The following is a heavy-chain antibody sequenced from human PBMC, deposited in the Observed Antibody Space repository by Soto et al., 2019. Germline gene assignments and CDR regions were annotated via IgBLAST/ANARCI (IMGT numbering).Heavy chain of an antibody. J-gene: IGHJ6*02. CDR3: AKGRSYYYYYGVDV. CDR1: GFTFSSCA. CDR2: IIDSGGST. Sequence: GSLRLSCAASGFTFSSCAMGWVLQAPWKGLEWVSDIIDSGGSTYYADSVKGRFTISRDNSKSTLYLQMNSLRAEDTALYYCAKGRSYYYYYGVDVWGQGTTVTVSS. V-gene: IGHV3-23*01.